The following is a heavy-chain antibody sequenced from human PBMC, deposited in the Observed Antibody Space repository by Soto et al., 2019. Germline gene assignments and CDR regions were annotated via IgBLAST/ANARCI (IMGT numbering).Heavy chain of an antibody. V-gene: IGHV3-23*01. Sequence: EVQMLESGGGLVQPGGSLRLSCAASGFTFNNYAMSWVRQAPGKGLEWVSAISGGGDTTSYSDSVKGRFTVSRDGSNNTLYLQKNSLRAEDTSVYYCAKGRGGSGSLTPRVDFWGQGTLVTVSS. J-gene: IGHJ4*02. CDR2: ISGGGDTT. D-gene: IGHD3-10*01. CDR1: GFTFNNYA. CDR3: AKGRGGSGSLTPRVDF.